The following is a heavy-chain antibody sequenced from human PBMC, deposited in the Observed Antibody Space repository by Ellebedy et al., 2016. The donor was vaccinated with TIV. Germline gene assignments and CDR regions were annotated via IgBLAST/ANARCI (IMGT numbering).Heavy chain of an antibody. D-gene: IGHD3-9*01. CDR2: IYSGGDT. V-gene: IGHV3-53*01. J-gene: IGHJ6*02. CDR3: GRAREPGYFAYYYGIDV. CDR1: GFTVGNNY. Sequence: GESLKISCTASGFTVGNNYMNWLRQAPGKGLEWVSLIYSGGDTVYADSVKGRFTVTRDNAKNSLYLQMNSLRAKDTATYYCGRAREPGYFAYYYGIDVWGQGTTVTVSS.